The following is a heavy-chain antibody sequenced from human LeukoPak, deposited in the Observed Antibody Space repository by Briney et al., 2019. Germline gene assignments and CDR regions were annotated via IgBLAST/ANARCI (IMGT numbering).Heavy chain of an antibody. CDR1: GYTFTSYA. D-gene: IGHD3-3*01. CDR3: ARSYYDFWSGYSDHFDY. CDR2: INAGNGNT. J-gene: IGHJ4*02. V-gene: IGHV1-3*01. Sequence: ASVKVSCKASGYTFTSYAMHWVRQAPGQRLEWMGWINAGNGNTKYSQKFQGRVTITRDTSASTAYMELSSLRSEDTAVYYCARSYYDFWSGYSDHFDYWGQGTLDTVSS.